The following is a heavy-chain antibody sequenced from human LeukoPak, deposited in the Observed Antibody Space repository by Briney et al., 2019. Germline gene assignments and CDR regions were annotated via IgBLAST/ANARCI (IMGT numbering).Heavy chain of an antibody. D-gene: IGHD4-17*01. V-gene: IGHV3-30*18. CDR1: GFTFSSYG. CDR3: AKDPEDYGDYGSLDY. CDR2: ISYDGSNK. Sequence: GGSLRLSCAASGFTFSSYGMHWVRQAPGEGLEWVAVISYDGSNKYYADSVKGRFTISRDNSKNTLYLQMNSLRAEDTAVYYCAKDPEDYGDYGSLDYWGQGTLVTVSS. J-gene: IGHJ4*02.